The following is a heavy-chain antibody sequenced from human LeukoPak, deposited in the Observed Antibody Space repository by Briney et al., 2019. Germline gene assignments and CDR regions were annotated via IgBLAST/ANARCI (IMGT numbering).Heavy chain of an antibody. CDR2: LSGGGTSST. J-gene: IGHJ4*02. CDR1: GFTFSSYA. Sequence: GGSLRLSCAASGFTFSSYAMSWVRQAPGKGLEWVSTLSGGGTSSTYYADSVKGRFTISRDNSQNMLHLQMNSLRADDTAVYYCAKEASSTTGTNWGQGTLVTVSS. CDR3: AKEASSTTGTN. D-gene: IGHD3-10*01. V-gene: IGHV3-23*01.